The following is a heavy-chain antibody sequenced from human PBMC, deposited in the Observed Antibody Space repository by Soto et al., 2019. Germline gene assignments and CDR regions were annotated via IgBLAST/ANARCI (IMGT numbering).Heavy chain of an antibody. Sequence: QLVQSGAEVMKPGSSVKVSCKASGGTFSTYTISWVRQAPGQGLEWMGRIIPILNVTNYAQKFQGRVTFTADKSTSTAYMELSSLRSEDAALYYCVSSVVTATLGYWGQGTLVTVSS. CDR2: IIPILNVT. CDR3: VSSVVTATLGY. V-gene: IGHV1-69*02. CDR1: GGTFSTYT. D-gene: IGHD2-15*01. J-gene: IGHJ4*02.